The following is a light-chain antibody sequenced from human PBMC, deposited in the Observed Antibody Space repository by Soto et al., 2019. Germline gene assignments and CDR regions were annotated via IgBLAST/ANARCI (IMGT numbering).Light chain of an antibody. J-gene: IGLJ1*01. Sequence: QSVLTQPASVSGSPGQSIAISCTGTSSDVGAYDYVSWYQQHPGKAPKLMIYDVSNRPSGVSNRFSGSKSGNTASLTISGLQAEDEADYYCSSYTISSTPLDVFGTGTKLTVL. CDR3: SSYTISSTPLDV. CDR1: SSDVGAYDY. CDR2: DVS. V-gene: IGLV2-14*01.